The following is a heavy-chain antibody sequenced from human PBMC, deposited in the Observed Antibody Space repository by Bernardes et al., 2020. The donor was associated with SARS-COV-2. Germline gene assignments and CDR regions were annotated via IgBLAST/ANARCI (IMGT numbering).Heavy chain of an antibody. Sequence: GWSLRLSCAASGFTFRGNAMSWVRQAPGKGLEWVSGIGGDGRTHYADSVKGRFTISRDDSKNMLYLQMDGLRAEDTAVYYCAKDLFWWQVDYWGQGALVTVSS. J-gene: IGHJ4*02. CDR2: IGGDGRT. D-gene: IGHD2-8*02. V-gene: IGHV3-23*01. CDR3: AKDLFWWQVDY. CDR1: GFTFRGNA.